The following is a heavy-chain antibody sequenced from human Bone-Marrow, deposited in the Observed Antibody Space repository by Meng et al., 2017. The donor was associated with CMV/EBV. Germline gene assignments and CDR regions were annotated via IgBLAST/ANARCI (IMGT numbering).Heavy chain of an antibody. V-gene: IGHV3-11*04. CDR2: ISSSGSTI. D-gene: IGHD2-2*01. CDR1: GFTFSDYY. J-gene: IGHJ6*02. CDR3: ARDTTEYCSSTSCPRGYYYYGMDF. Sequence: GGSLRLSCAASGFTFSDYYMSWIRQAPGKGLEWVSYISSSGSTIYYADSVKGRFTISRDNAKNSLYLQMNSLRAEDTAVYYCARDTTEYCSSTSCPRGYYYYGMDFWGQGTTVTVSS.